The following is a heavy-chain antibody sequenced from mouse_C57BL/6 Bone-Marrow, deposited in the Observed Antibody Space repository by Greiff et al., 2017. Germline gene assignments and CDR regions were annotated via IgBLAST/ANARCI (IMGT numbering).Heavy chain of an antibody. CDR3: TTEEDYYGRAF. D-gene: IGHD1-1*01. Sequence: VQLQQSGAELVRPGASVKLSCTASGFNIKDYYMHWVKQRPEQGLEWIGWIDPENGDTEYASKFQGKATITADTYSNTAYLQLSSLTSEDAAVYYCTTEEDYYGRAFGGQGTLVTVSA. J-gene: IGHJ3*01. CDR2: IDPENGDT. V-gene: IGHV14-4*01. CDR1: GFNIKDYY.